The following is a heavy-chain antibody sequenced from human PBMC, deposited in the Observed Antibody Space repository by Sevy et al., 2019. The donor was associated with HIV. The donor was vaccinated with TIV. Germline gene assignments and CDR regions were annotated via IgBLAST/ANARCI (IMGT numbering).Heavy chain of an antibody. CDR1: GYTLTKLA. Sequence: ASVKVSCKVSGYTLTKLAIHWVRQAPGKGLEWMGDFDPQDDEILYAQRFQGRLTMTEDTSTETAYMELSSLTSADTAVYYCATVGLTYYSGSSSYQGDWFDPWGQGTLVTVSS. V-gene: IGHV1-24*01. CDR2: FDPQDDEI. J-gene: IGHJ5*02. D-gene: IGHD2-15*01. CDR3: ATVGLTYYSGSSSYQGDWFDP.